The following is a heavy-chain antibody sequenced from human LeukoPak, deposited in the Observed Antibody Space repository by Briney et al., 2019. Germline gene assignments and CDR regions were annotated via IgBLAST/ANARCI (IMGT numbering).Heavy chain of an antibody. D-gene: IGHD1-26*01. J-gene: IGHJ4*02. V-gene: IGHV1-46*01. Sequence: ASVTVSCKASGYTFTSYYVHWVRQAHGQELEWMGIINPSGGSTSYAQKFQGRVTMTRDTSTSTVYMEPSSLRSEDTAMYYCAREGYSGSYKLFRYWGQGTLLTVSS. CDR1: GYTFTSYY. CDR3: AREGYSGSYKLFRY. CDR2: INPSGGST.